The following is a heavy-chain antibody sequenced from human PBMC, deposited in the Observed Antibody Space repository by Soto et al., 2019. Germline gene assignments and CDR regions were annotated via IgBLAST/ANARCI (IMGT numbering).Heavy chain of an antibody. J-gene: IGHJ6*03. D-gene: IGHD3-16*02. CDR3: ARQSFRTLYYMDV. CDR1: GDSVSSNSAA. Sequence: SQTLSLTCVISGDSVSSNSAAWNWIRQSPSRGLEWLGRTFYKSKWYYDYAISVRSRIIISPDTSKNQFSLQLNSVTPEDTAVYFCARQSFRTLYYMDVWAIGTTVTVSS. CDR2: TFYKSKWYY. V-gene: IGHV6-1*01.